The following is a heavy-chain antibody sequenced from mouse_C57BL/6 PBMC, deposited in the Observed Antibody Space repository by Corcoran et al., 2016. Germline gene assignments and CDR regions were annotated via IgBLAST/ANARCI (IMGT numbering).Heavy chain of an antibody. Sequence: EVQLQQSGPELVKPGASVKISCKASGYTFTDYYMNWVKQSHGKSLEWIGDINPNNGGTSYNQKFKGKATLTVDKSSSTAYMELRSLTSEDSAVYYCARSHYYGSDWYFDVWGTGTTVTVS. CDR2: INPNNGGT. CDR3: ARSHYYGSDWYFDV. V-gene: IGHV1-26*01. J-gene: IGHJ1*03. D-gene: IGHD1-1*01. CDR1: GYTFTDYY.